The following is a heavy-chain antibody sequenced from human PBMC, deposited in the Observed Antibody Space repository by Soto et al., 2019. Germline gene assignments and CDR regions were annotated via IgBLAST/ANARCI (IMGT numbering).Heavy chain of an antibody. V-gene: IGHV3-21*01. CDR2: ISSSSSYI. D-gene: IGHD4-17*01. Sequence: LRLSCAASGFTFSSYSMNWVRQAPGKGLEWVSSISSSSSYIYYADSVKGRFTISRDNAKNSLYLQMNSLRAEDTAVYYCARPTVPSYGMDVWGQGTTVTVSS. J-gene: IGHJ6*02. CDR3: ARPTVPSYGMDV. CDR1: GFTFSSYS.